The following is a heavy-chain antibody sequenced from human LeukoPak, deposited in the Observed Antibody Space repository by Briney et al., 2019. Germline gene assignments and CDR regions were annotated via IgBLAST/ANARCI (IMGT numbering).Heavy chain of an antibody. J-gene: IGHJ6*02. CDR2: INPSGGST. V-gene: IGHV1-46*01. CDR1: GYTFTSYY. CDR3: ARDPSPPPNIVVVPAARYGMDV. Sequence: GASVKVSCKASGYTFTSYYMHWVRQAPGQGLEWMGLINPSGGSTSYAQKFQGRVTMTRDTSTSTVYMELSSLRSEDTAVYYCARDPSPPPNIVVVPAARYGMDVWGQGTTVAVSS. D-gene: IGHD2-2*01.